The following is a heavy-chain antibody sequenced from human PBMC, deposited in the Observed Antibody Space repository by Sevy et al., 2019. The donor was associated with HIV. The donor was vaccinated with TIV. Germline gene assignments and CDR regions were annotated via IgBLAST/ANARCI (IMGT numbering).Heavy chain of an antibody. CDR2: ISYDGGNK. D-gene: IGHD1-26*01. Sequence: GGSLRLSCAASGFTFSKYGMHWVRQAPGKGLEWVAVISYDGGNKYYADSVKGRFTISKDNFKNTLYLQMNSLRAEDTAIYDCAKPGKFSGSYLDAFDIWGQGTMVTVSS. J-gene: IGHJ3*02. V-gene: IGHV3-30*18. CDR3: AKPGKFSGSYLDAFDI. CDR1: GFTFSKYG.